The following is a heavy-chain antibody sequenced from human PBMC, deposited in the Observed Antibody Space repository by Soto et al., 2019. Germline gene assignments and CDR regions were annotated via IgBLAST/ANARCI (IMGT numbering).Heavy chain of an antibody. CDR1: GFNVSSSY. CDR2: IYSGGST. V-gene: IGHV3-66*01. J-gene: IGHJ4*02. D-gene: IGHD6-19*01. CDR3: AREPPDEWLVDFDY. Sequence: GGSLRLSCAASGFNVSSSYMSWVRQAPGKGLEWVSVIYSGGSTYYADSVKGRFTISRDNSKNTLYLQINSLRAEDTAVYYCAREPPDEWLVDFDYWGQGTLVTVSS.